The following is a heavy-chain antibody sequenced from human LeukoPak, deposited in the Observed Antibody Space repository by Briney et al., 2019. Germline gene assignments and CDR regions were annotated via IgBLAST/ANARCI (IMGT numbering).Heavy chain of an antibody. J-gene: IGHJ3*02. CDR2: IYYSGST. CDR1: GGSISSSSYY. CDR3: ARDNGSGWYHDAFDI. Sequence: SETLSLTCTVSGGSISSSSYYWGWIRQPPGKGLEWIGSIYYSGSTYYNPSLKSRVTISVDTSKNQFSLKLSSVTAADTAVYYCARDNGSGWYHDAFDIWGQGTMVTVSS. V-gene: IGHV4-39*07. D-gene: IGHD6-19*01.